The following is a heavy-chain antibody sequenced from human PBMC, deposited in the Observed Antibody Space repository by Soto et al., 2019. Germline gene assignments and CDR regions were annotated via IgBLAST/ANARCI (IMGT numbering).Heavy chain of an antibody. Sequence: ASETLSLTCTVSGGSISSGGYYWSWIRQHPGKGLEWIGYIYNSESTYYNPSLKSRVTISVDTSKNQFSLKLSSVTAADTAVYYCAGLLYYYGMDVWGQGTTVTVSS. CDR3: AGLLYYYGMDV. CDR1: GGSISSGGYY. CDR2: IYNSEST. D-gene: IGHD2-15*01. J-gene: IGHJ6*02. V-gene: IGHV4-31*03.